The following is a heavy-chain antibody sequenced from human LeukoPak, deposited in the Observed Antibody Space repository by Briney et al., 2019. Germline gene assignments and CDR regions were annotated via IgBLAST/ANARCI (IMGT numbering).Heavy chain of an antibody. D-gene: IGHD5-24*01. V-gene: IGHV4-59*10. Sequence: SETLSLTCAVYGGSFSGYYWSWIRQPAGKGLEWIGRIYTSGSNNYNPSLKSRVTISVDTSKNQFSLKLSSVTAADTAVYYCASTPQRWLQLFDYWGQGTLVTVSS. CDR3: ASTPQRWLQLFDY. CDR2: IYTSGSN. J-gene: IGHJ4*02. CDR1: GGSFSGYY.